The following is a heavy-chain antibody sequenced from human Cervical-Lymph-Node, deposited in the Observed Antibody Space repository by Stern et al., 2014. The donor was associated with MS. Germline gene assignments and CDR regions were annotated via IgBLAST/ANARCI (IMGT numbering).Heavy chain of an antibody. V-gene: IGHV4-59*01. CDR2: IYYSGST. D-gene: IGHD6-6*01. CDR1: GGSISSYY. J-gene: IGHJ4*02. CDR3: ASAPLYSSSSDFDY. Sequence: QVQLQESGPGLVKPSETLSLTCTVSGGSISSYYWSWIRQPPGKGLEWIGYIYYSGSTNYNPSLKSRVTISVDTSKNQFSLKLSSVTAADTAVYYCASAPLYSSSSDFDYWGQGTLVTVSS.